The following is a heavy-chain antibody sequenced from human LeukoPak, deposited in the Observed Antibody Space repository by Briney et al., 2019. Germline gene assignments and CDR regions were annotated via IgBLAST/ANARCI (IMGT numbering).Heavy chain of an antibody. J-gene: IGHJ3*02. Sequence: PGGSLRLSCAASGFTFSNAWMSWVRQAPGKGLEWVGRIESKTDGGTTDYAAPVKGRFTISRDDSKNTLYLQMNSLKTEDTAVYYCTTGFPYGSGSFSFDIWGQGTIVTVSS. V-gene: IGHV3-15*04. D-gene: IGHD3-10*01. CDR3: TTGFPYGSGSFSFDI. CDR2: IESKTDGGTT. CDR1: GFTFSNAW.